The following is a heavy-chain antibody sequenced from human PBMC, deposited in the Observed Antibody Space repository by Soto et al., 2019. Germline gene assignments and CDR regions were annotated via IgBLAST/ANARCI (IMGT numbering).Heavy chain of an antibody. V-gene: IGHV4-39*01. CDR1: GGSISSSSYY. J-gene: IGHJ5*02. CDR3: ARHIPYYYDSSGYYLDNWFDP. CDR2: IYYSGST. D-gene: IGHD3-22*01. Sequence: PSETLSLTCTVSGGSISSSSYYWGWIRQPPGKGLEWIGSIYYSGSTYYNPSLKSRVTISVDTSKNQFSLELSSVTAADTAVYYCARHIPYYYDSSGYYLDNWFDPWGQGTLVTVS.